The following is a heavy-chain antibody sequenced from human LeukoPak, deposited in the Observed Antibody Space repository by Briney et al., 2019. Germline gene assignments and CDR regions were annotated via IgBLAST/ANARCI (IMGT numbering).Heavy chain of an antibody. J-gene: IGHJ5*02. V-gene: IGHV1-18*01. D-gene: IGHD4-17*01. CDR1: GYTFTNYG. CDR2: ISAYNRNT. CDR3: ARDHRSYGDYNWFDP. Sequence: ASVTVSFTASGYTFTNYGISWVRQAPGQRLDWMGWISAYNRNTNHAQKLQGTVTMTRDTSTSTVYMELSSLRSEDTAVYYCARDHRSYGDYNWFDPWGQGTLVTVSS.